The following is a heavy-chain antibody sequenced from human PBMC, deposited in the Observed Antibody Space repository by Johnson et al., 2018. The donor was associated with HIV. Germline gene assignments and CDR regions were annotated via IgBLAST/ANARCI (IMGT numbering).Heavy chain of an antibody. CDR2: INWNGGST. CDR1: GFTFDDYG. D-gene: IGHD3-22*01. J-gene: IGHJ3*02. Sequence: MQLVESGGGLVQPGGSLRLSCAAYGFTFDDYGMSWVRQAPGKGLEWVSGINWNGGSTGYADSVKGRFTISRDNSKNTLYLQMNSLRPEDTAVYYCARSSGYYGTDAFDIWGQGTMVTVSS. V-gene: IGHV3-20*04. CDR3: ARSSGYYGTDAFDI.